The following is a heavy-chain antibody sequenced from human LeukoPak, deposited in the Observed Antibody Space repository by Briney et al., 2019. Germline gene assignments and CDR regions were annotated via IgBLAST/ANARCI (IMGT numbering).Heavy chain of an antibody. CDR2: IFPGDSDT. V-gene: IGHV5-51*01. J-gene: IGHJ5*02. CDR1: GYSFTSYW. D-gene: IGHD2-15*01. CDR3: ARLAVVVAATTNWFDP. Sequence: GESLKISRKGSGYSFTSYWIGWVRQMPGKGLEWMWIIFPGDSDTRYSPSFQGQVTISADKSISTAYLQWSSLKASDTAMYYCARLAVVVAATTNWFDPWGQGTLVTVSS.